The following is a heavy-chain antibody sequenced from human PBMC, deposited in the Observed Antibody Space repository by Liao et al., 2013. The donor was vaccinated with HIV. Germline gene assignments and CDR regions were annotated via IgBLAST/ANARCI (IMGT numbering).Heavy chain of an antibody. J-gene: IGHJ4*02. CDR3: ARGFWGSGLDS. D-gene: IGHD3-10*01. CDR1: GGSINSNY. Sequence: QVQLQESGPGLVKPSETLSLTCTVSGGSINSNYWSWIRRPAGKGLEWIGRIYFSGNTDYSPSLKSRVTISLDTSKSQFFLNLNSVTAADTAVYYCARGFWGSGLDSWGQGTLGHRLL. CDR2: IYFSGNT. V-gene: IGHV4-4*07.